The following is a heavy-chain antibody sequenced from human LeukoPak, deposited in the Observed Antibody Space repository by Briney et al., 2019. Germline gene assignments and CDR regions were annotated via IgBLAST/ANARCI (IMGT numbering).Heavy chain of an antibody. Sequence: GGSLRLSCAASGFTFSSYWMSWVRQAPGKGLEWVANIKQDGSEKYYVDSVKGRFTISRDNAKNSLYLQMNSLRAEDTAVYYCARNPGVWFGELFQGGLYYFDYWGQGTLVTVSS. CDR1: GFTFSSYW. V-gene: IGHV3-7*01. J-gene: IGHJ4*02. CDR2: IKQDGSEK. D-gene: IGHD3-10*01. CDR3: ARNPGVWFGELFQGGLYYFDY.